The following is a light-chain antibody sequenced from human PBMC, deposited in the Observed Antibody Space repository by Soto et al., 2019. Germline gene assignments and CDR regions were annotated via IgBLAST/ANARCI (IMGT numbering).Light chain of an antibody. V-gene: IGLV2-14*01. CDR1: SSDVGSYNY. CDR2: EVR. J-gene: IGLJ2*01. Sequence: QSVLTQPASVSGSPGQPITISCTGTSSDVGSYNYVSWYQQHPGKAPKLMIYEVRNRPSGVSDRFSGSKSGKTASLTIFGLQAEDEADYYCSSYTTSATQVFGGGTKLTVL. CDR3: SSYTTSATQV.